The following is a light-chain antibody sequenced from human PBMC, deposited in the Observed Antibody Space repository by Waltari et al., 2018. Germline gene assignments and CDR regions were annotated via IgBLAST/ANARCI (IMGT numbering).Light chain of an antibody. CDR2: EAS. CDR1: QSVSRF. J-gene: IGKJ1*01. V-gene: IGKV3-20*01. CDR3: QKYGTLPAT. Sequence: EIVLTQSPGTLSLPPGERATLSCRASQSVSRFLAWYQQKPGQAPRPLIYEASSRDTDIPDRFSGSGSGTDFSLTISRLEPEDFAVYYCQKYGTLPATFGQGTKVEIK.